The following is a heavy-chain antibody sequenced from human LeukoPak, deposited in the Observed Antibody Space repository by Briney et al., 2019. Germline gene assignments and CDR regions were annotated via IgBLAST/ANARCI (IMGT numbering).Heavy chain of an antibody. Sequence: PGGTLRLSCAACGFTVSSNHMIWVRQAAGKGRDEVLVIYSGGSIFSTDSVKGRFTISRDKSKNTVSLEMNSLRAEDTAVYYCARDGENHYYDYWGQGTLVTVST. CDR2: IYSGGSI. CDR1: GFTVSSNH. D-gene: IGHD7-27*01. CDR3: ARDGENHYYDY. J-gene: IGHJ4*02. V-gene: IGHV3-66*01.